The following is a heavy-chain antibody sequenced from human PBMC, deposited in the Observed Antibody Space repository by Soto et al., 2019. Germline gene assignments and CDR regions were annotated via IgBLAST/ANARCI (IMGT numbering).Heavy chain of an antibody. V-gene: IGHV4-59*01. CDR3: AREVRDSHYYYYYGMDV. Sequence: SETLSLTCTVSGGSISSYYWSWIRQPPGKGLEWIGYIYYSGSTNYNPSLKSRVTISVDTSKNQFSLKLSSVTAADTAVYYCAREVRDSHYYYYYGMDVWGQGTTVTVSS. CDR1: GGSISSYY. D-gene: IGHD2-21*02. CDR2: IYYSGST. J-gene: IGHJ6*02.